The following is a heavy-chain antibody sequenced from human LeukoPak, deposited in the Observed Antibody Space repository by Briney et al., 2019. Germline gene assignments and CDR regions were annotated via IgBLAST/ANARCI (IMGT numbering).Heavy chain of an antibody. Sequence: ASVKVSCKASGYTFTGYYMHWVRQAPGQGLEWMGRINPNSGGTSYAQKFQGRVTMTRDTSTSTVYMELSSLRSEDTAVYYCAPTVDGVLRFLFWGQGTMVTVSS. J-gene: IGHJ3*01. CDR3: APTVDGVLRFLF. V-gene: IGHV1-2*06. CDR1: GYTFTGYY. CDR2: INPNSGGT. D-gene: IGHD3-3*01.